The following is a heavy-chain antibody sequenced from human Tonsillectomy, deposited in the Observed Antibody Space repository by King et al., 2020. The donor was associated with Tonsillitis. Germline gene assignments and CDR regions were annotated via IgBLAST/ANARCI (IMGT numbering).Heavy chain of an antibody. D-gene: IGHD1-26*01. CDR1: GGSISSYY. V-gene: IGHV4-59*01. Sequence: VQLQESGPGLVKPSETLSLTCTVSGGSISSYYWSWIRQPPGKGLEWIGYIYYSGSTNYNPSLKSRVTISVDTSKNQFSLKLSSVTAADTAVYYCARVSGSYSFFYVDYWGQGTLVTVSS. CDR3: ARVSGSYSFFYVDY. J-gene: IGHJ4*02. CDR2: IYYSGST.